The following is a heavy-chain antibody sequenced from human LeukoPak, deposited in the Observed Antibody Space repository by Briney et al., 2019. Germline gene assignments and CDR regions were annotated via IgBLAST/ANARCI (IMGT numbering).Heavy chain of an antibody. CDR2: IYFTGST. J-gene: IGHJ4*02. D-gene: IGHD2-2*01. V-gene: IGHV4-59*01. Sequence: SETLSPTCTVSGGSISTYYWTWIRQPPGKGLEWIGYIYFTGSTKYNPSLKSRVTMSVDTSKRQFALNLSSVTAADTAVYYCARARYCSDTSCYAFEYWGQGTLVTVSS. CDR3: ARARYCSDTSCYAFEY. CDR1: GGSISTYY.